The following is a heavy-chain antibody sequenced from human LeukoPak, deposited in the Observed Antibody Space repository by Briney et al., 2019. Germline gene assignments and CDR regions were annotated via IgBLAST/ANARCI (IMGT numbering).Heavy chain of an antibody. D-gene: IGHD6-19*01. V-gene: IGHV3-30-3*01. Sequence: TGGSLRLSCAASGFTFSSYAMHWVRQAPGKGLEWVAVISYDGSNKYYADSVKGRFTISRDNSKNTLYLQMNSLRAEDTAVYYCARESVALAGTSFRGHYFDYWGQGTLVTVFS. CDR1: GFTFSSYA. J-gene: IGHJ4*02. CDR2: ISYDGSNK. CDR3: ARESVALAGTSFRGHYFDY.